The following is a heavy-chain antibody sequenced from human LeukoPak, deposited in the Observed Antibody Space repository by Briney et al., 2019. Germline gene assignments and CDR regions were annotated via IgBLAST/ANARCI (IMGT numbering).Heavy chain of an antibody. CDR3: ARARASRYYFDY. CDR2: INAGNGNT. J-gene: IGHJ4*02. D-gene: IGHD3-16*02. Sequence: GASVKVSCKASGYTFTSYATHWVRQAPGQRLEWMGWINAGNGNTKYSQKFQGRVTITRDTSASTAYMELSSLRSEDTAVYYCARARASRYYFDYWGQRTLATVSS. CDR1: GYTFTSYA. V-gene: IGHV1-3*01.